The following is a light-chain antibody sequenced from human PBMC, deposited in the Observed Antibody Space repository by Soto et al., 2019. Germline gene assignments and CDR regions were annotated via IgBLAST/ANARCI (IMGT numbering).Light chain of an antibody. CDR2: GAS. V-gene: IGKV3-20*01. J-gene: IGKJ5*01. Sequence: DTVLTQSAGAVSLTSGERATLSCRASQSVGSNLAWYQQKPGQAPRLLIYGASSRATGIPDRFSGSGSGTDFTLTISRLEPEDFAVYYCQQYGSSPPITFGQGTRLEIK. CDR1: QSVGSN. CDR3: QQYGSSPPIT.